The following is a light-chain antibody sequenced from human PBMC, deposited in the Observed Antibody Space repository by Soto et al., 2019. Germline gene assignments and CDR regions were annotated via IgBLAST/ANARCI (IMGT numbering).Light chain of an antibody. V-gene: IGLV4-60*03. CDR3: ETWDSNIGV. J-gene: IGLJ2*01. CDR2: LEGSGNY. Sequence: QPVLTQSSSASASLGSSVKLTCSLDTGHTSHSIAWHQQQPGQAPRHLMKLEGSGNYNNGSGVPDRFSGSSSGADRYLTISNLQAEDEADYYCETWDSNIGVFGEGTQLTVL. CDR1: TGHTSHS.